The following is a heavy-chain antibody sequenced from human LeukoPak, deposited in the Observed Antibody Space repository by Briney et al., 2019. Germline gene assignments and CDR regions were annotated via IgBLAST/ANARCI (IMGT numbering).Heavy chain of an antibody. CDR2: IYYSGST. D-gene: IGHD1-26*01. V-gene: IGHV4-4*02. Sequence: SGTLSLTCAVPGGSISSSNWWSWVRQPPGKGLEWIGYIYYSGSTNYNPSLKSRVTISVDTSKNQFSLKLSSVTAADTAVYYCARESFIPAPYSGSLGYWGQGTLVTVSS. J-gene: IGHJ4*02. CDR3: ARESFIPAPYSGSLGY. CDR1: GGSISSSNW.